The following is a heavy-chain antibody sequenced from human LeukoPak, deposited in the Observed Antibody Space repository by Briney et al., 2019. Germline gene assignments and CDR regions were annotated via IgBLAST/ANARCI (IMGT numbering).Heavy chain of an antibody. J-gene: IGHJ4*02. V-gene: IGHV3-23*01. Sequence: GWSLRLSCAASGFTFSSYAMHWVRQAPGKGLEWASTISGGGGSTYYADSVKGRFTISRDNSKNTLYLQVNSLRAEDTAVYYCAKGGKWDVTPFDYWGQGTLVTVSS. D-gene: IGHD1-26*01. CDR3: AKGGKWDVTPFDY. CDR2: ISGGGGST. CDR1: GFTFSSYA.